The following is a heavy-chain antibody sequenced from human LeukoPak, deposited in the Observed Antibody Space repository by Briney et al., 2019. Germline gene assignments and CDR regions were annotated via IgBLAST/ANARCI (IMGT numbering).Heavy chain of an antibody. Sequence: GESLKISCKGSGYSFTSYWIGWLRQMPGKGLEWMGIIYPGDSDTRYSPSFQGQVTISADKSISTAYLQWSSLKASDTAMYYCARHSANSPRITIFGVILTWGQGTLVTVSS. CDR2: IYPGDSDT. J-gene: IGHJ5*02. CDR3: ARHSANSPRITIFGVILT. D-gene: IGHD3-3*01. V-gene: IGHV5-51*01. CDR1: GYSFTSYW.